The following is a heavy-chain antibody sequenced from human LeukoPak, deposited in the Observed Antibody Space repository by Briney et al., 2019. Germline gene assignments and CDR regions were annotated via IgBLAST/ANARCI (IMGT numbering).Heavy chain of an antibody. J-gene: IGHJ6*02. Sequence: SQTLSLTCAVYGGSFNGYYWSWIREPPGKGLEWIGEINHSRSTNYNPSLKSRVTISVDTSKNQFSLKLSSVTAADTAVYYCARGYPWLRFLAVVPRYYYGMDVWGQGTTGTVSS. V-gene: IGHV4-34*01. CDR2: INHSRST. D-gene: IGHD5-12*01. CDR1: GGSFNGYY. CDR3: ARGYPWLRFLAVVPRYYYGMDV.